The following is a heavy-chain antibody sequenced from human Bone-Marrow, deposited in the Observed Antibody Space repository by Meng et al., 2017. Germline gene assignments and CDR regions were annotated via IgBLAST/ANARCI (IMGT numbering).Heavy chain of an antibody. V-gene: IGHV3-15*01. Sequence: GESLKISCAASGFTFSNAWMSWVRQAPGKGLEWVGRIKSKTDGGTTDYAAPVKGRFTISRDESKNTLYLQMNSLKTEDTAVYYCTSMVRGVKPVDYWGQGTLVTVSS. CDR2: IKSKTDGGTT. J-gene: IGHJ4*02. D-gene: IGHD3-10*01. CDR1: GFTFSNAW. CDR3: TSMVRGVKPVDY.